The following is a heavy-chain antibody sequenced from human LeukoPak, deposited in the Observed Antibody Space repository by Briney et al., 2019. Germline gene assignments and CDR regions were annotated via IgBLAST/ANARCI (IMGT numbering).Heavy chain of an antibody. CDR2: IYYSGST. D-gene: IGHD3-16*01. J-gene: IGHJ6*03. Sequence: PSETLSLTCTVSGGSISGYYWGWIRQPPGKGLELIGYIYYSGSTNYNPSLKSRVTISVDPCKNQFSLKLSSVIAADTAVYYCARWGPQYYYYYLDVWGKGTTVTVSS. V-gene: IGHV4-59*12. CDR3: ARWGPQYYYYYLDV. CDR1: GGSISGYY.